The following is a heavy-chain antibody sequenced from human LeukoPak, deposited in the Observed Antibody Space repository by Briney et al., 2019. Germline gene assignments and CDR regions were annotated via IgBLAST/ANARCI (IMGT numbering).Heavy chain of an antibody. CDR3: ARDFLTMVRGVIPFDY. D-gene: IGHD3-10*01. CDR1: GYTFTSYG. CDR2: ISAYNGNT. V-gene: IGHV1-18*01. Sequence: ASVKVSCKASGYTFTSYGISWVRQAPGQGLEWMGWISAYNGNTNYAQKLQARVTMTTDTSTSTAYMELRSLRSDDAAVYYCARDFLTMVRGVIPFDYWGQGTLVTVSS. J-gene: IGHJ4*02.